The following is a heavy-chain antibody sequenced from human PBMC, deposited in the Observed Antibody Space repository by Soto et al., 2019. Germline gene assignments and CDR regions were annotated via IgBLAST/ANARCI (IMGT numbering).Heavy chain of an antibody. CDR2: ISAYNGNT. Sequence: SVKVSCKASGYTFTSYGISWVRQAPGQGLEWMGWISAYNGNTNYAQKLQGRVTMTTDTSTSTAYMELRSLRSDDTAVYYCARDIGNVVVVAAAGDYWGQGTLVTVSS. CDR3: ARDIGNVVVVAAAGDY. D-gene: IGHD2-15*01. V-gene: IGHV1-18*01. CDR1: GYTFTSYG. J-gene: IGHJ4*02.